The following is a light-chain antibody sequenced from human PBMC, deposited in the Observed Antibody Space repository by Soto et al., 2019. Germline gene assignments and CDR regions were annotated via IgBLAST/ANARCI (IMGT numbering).Light chain of an antibody. J-gene: IGLJ3*02. V-gene: IGLV2-8*01. CDR1: SSDVGGYNY. CDR2: EVS. CDR3: SSYAGSNNFEV. Sequence: QSALTQPPSASGSPGQSVTISCTGTSSDVGGYNYVSWYQQHPGKAPKLMIYEVSKRPSGVPDRFSGSKSGNTASLTVSGLQAEAEADYYCSSYAGSNNFEVFGGGTKLTVL.